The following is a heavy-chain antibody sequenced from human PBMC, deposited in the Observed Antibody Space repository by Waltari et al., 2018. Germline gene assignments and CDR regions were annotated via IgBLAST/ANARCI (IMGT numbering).Heavy chain of an antibody. V-gene: IGHV3-23*01. Sequence: EVQLLESGGGLVQTGGSLRLSCAASGFTFSSYAMSWVRQAPGKGLEWVSAISVSGGITYYADSVKGRFTISRDNSKNTLYLQMNSLRAEDTAVYYCAKGLWFENYYYGMDVWGQGTTVTVSS. J-gene: IGHJ6*02. CDR2: ISVSGGIT. CDR1: GFTFSSYA. D-gene: IGHD3-10*01. CDR3: AKGLWFENYYYGMDV.